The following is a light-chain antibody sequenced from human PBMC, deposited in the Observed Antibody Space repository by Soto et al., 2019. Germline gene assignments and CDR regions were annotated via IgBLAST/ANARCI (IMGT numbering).Light chain of an antibody. CDR2: DAS. CDR3: QQRVSRPLT. J-gene: IGKJ4*01. Sequence: EIVLTQSPGTLSLSPGERATLSCRASQSVDDYIAWYQQKPGQAPRLLIYDASNRATGIPARFSGSGSGTDFTLTISSLEPEDFALYYCQQRVSRPLTFGGGTRVEI. V-gene: IGKV3-11*01. CDR1: QSVDDY.